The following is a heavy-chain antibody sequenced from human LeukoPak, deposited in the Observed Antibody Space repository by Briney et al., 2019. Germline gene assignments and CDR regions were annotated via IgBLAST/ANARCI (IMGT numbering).Heavy chain of an antibody. J-gene: IGHJ3*02. CDR3: ARSTVSVITRGAFDI. CDR1: GDSISSSNW. D-gene: IGHD3-22*01. Sequence: SGTLSPTCAVSGDSISSSNWWRWVRQPPGKGLEWIGEIYHSGSTNYNPSLQSRVTMSVDNSENHFSLKLSSVSAADTALYYCARSTVSVITRGAFDIWGQGTMVTVSS. V-gene: IGHV4-4*02. CDR2: IYHSGST.